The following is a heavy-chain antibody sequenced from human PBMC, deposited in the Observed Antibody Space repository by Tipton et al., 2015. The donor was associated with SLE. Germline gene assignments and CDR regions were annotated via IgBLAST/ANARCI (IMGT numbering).Heavy chain of an antibody. D-gene: IGHD3-22*01. V-gene: IGHV5-51*03. CDR3: ARIPLGDSSGSDNWFDP. J-gene: IGHJ5*02. CDR2: IYPGDSDT. CDR1: GYSFTSYW. Sequence: VQLVQSGAEVKKPGESLKISCKGSGYSFTSYWIGWVRQMPGKGLEWMGIIYPGDSDTRYSPSFQGQVTISADKSISTAYLQWSSLKASGTAMYYCARIPLGDSSGSDNWFDPWGQGTLVTVSS.